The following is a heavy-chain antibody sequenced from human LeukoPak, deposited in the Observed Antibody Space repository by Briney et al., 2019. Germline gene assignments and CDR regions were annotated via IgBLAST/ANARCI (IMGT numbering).Heavy chain of an antibody. J-gene: IGHJ4*02. CDR2: ISSSSSYI. CDR3: AREWCSSTSCFIFDY. CDR1: GFTFSSYS. D-gene: IGHD2-2*01. V-gene: IGHV3-21*01. Sequence: GGSLRLSCAASGFTFSSYSMNWVRQAPGKGLEWVSSISSSSSYIYYADSVKGRFTISRDNAKNSLCLQMNSLRAEDTAVYYCAREWCSSTSCFIFDYWGQGTLVTVSS.